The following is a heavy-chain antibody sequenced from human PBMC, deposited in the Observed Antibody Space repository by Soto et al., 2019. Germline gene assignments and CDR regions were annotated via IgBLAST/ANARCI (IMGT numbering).Heavy chain of an antibody. V-gene: IGHV4-30-2*01. D-gene: IGHD1-26*01. CDR1: GGSISSGGYS. CDR3: TRALIYSGSFAFDY. Sequence: SETLSLTCAVSGGSISSGGYSWSWIRQPPGKGLEWIGYIYHSGSTYYNPSLKSRVTISVDRSKNQFSLKLSSVTAADTAGYYCTRALIYSGSFAFDYWGQGTLVTVSS. J-gene: IGHJ4*02. CDR2: IYHSGST.